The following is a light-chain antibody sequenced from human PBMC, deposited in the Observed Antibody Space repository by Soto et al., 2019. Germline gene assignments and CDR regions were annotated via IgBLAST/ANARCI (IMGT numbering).Light chain of an antibody. V-gene: IGLV2-14*01. J-gene: IGLJ3*02. CDR3: SSYTSSSTLPWV. Sequence: QSALTQPASVSGSPGQSITISCTGTSSDVGGYNYVSWYQQHPGKAPKLMIYEVSNRPSGVSNRFSGSKSGNTASLTISGLQAEDEADYYCSSYTSSSTLPWVFGGGPKLTVL. CDR2: EVS. CDR1: SSDVGGYNY.